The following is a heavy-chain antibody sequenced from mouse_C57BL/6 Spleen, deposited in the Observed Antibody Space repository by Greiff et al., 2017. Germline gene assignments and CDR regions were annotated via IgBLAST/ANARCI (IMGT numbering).Heavy chain of an antibody. CDR3: TTDPRAMDY. Sequence: VQLQQSGAELVRPGASVKLSCTASGFNIKDYYMHWVKQRPEQGLEWIGRIDPEDGDTEYAPQFQGKATMTADTSSNTASLQLSSLTSEDTAVYFCTTDPRAMDYWGQGTSVTVSS. V-gene: IGHV14-1*01. J-gene: IGHJ4*01. CDR1: GFNIKDYY. CDR2: IDPEDGDT.